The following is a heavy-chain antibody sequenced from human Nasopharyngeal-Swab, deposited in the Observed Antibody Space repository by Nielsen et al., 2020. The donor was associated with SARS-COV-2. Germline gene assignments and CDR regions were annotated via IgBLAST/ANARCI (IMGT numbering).Heavy chain of an antibody. V-gene: IGHV1-18*04. Sequence: ASVKVSCKASGYTFTSYGISWVRQAPGQGLEWMGWISAYNGNTNYAQKLQGRVTMTTDTSTSTAYMELRSLRSDDTAVYYCAGVRREYCSSTSCYPGYYYYMDVWGKGTTVTVSS. CDR1: GYTFTSYG. J-gene: IGHJ6*03. CDR2: ISAYNGNT. CDR3: AGVRREYCSSTSCYPGYYYYMDV. D-gene: IGHD2-2*01.